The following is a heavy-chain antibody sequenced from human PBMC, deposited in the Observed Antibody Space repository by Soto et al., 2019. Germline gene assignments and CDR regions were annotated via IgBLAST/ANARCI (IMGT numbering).Heavy chain of an antibody. Sequence: SETLSLTCAVYGGSFSGYYWSWIRQPPGKGLEWIGEINHSGSTNYNPSLKSRVTISVDTSKNQFSLKLSSVTAADTAVYYCARVRGWVATIKGAYYFDYWGQGTLVTVSS. CDR3: ARVRGWVATIKGAYYFDY. D-gene: IGHD5-12*01. V-gene: IGHV4-34*01. J-gene: IGHJ4*02. CDR2: INHSGST. CDR1: GGSFSGYY.